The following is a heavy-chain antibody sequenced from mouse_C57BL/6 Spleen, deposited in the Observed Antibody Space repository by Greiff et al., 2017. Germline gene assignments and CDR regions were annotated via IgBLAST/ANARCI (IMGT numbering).Heavy chain of an antibody. J-gene: IGHJ1*03. Sequence: QVQLKESGAELARPGASVKLSCKASGYTFTSYGISWVKQRTGQGLEWIGEIYPRSGNTYYNEKFKGKATLTADKSSSTAYMELRSLTSEDSAVYCCARYCGSSHWYFDVWGTGTTVTVSS. V-gene: IGHV1-81*01. CDR2: IYPRSGNT. CDR1: GYTFTSYG. CDR3: ARYCGSSHWYFDV. D-gene: IGHD1-1*01.